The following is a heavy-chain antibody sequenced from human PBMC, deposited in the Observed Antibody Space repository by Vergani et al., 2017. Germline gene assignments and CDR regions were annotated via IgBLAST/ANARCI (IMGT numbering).Heavy chain of an antibody. V-gene: IGHV1-69*01. Sequence: QVQLVQSGAEVKKPGSSVKVSCKASGGTFSSYAISWVRQAPGQGLEWMGGIIPIFGTANYAQKFQGRVTITADESTSTAYMELSSLRSEDTAVYHCARVAECGGDCGYDYWGRGSMVIVAS. CDR3: ARVAECGGDCGYDY. CDR2: IIPIFGTA. J-gene: IGHJ4*02. CDR1: GGTFSSYA. D-gene: IGHD2-21*02.